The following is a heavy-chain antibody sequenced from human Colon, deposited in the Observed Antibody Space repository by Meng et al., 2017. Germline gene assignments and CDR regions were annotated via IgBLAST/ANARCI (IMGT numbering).Heavy chain of an antibody. V-gene: IGHV4-4*02. D-gene: IGHD4-17*01. J-gene: IGHJ5*02. Sequence: GQLEEPVPGWVRASGTLAPTGAVSDDSIRSSKWCSRARQPPGSGLECIGDIYHRGSTNYNPSLKNRVTMTVDKSKNEFSLTLSAVTAADTAIYYCARVNGDFDEAWFDPWGQGTLVTASS. CDR2: IYHRGST. CDR3: ARVNGDFDEAWFDP. CDR1: DDSIRSSKW.